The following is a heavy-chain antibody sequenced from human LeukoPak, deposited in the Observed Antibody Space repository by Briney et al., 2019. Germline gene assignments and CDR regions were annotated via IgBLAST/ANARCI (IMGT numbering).Heavy chain of an antibody. J-gene: IGHJ3*02. Sequence: GGSLRLSCAASGFTVSSNYMSWVRQAPGKGLEWVSVIYSGGSTYYADSVKGRFTISRDNSKNTLYLQMNSLRAEDTAVYYCARGNRYDILTGYRLCAFDIWGQGTMVTVSS. V-gene: IGHV3-53*01. CDR3: ARGNRYDILTGYRLCAFDI. CDR2: IYSGGST. D-gene: IGHD3-9*01. CDR1: GFTVSSNY.